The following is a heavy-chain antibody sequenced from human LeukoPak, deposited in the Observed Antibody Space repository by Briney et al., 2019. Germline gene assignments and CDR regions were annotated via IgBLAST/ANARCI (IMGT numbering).Heavy chain of an antibody. Sequence: ETLSLTCAVSGGSISSSNWWSWVRQAPGKGLEWVSSISSSSSYIYYADSVKGRFTISRDNAKNSLYLQMNSLRAEDTAVYYCAREYDSSGYLFDPWGQGTLVTVSS. V-gene: IGHV3-21*01. CDR2: ISSSSSYI. CDR3: AREYDSSGYLFDP. D-gene: IGHD3-22*01. J-gene: IGHJ5*02. CDR1: GGSISSSN.